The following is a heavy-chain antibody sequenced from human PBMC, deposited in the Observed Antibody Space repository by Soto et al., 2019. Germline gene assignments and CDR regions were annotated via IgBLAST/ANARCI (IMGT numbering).Heavy chain of an antibody. CDR1: GGSISSSSYY. CDR2: IYYSGST. D-gene: IGHD6-19*01. CDR3: ARGLYSSGWYEYFDY. Sequence: PSETLSLTCTVSGGSISSSSYYWGWIRQPPGKGLEWIGSIYYSGSTNYNPSLKSRVTISVDTSKNQFSLKLSSVTAADTAVYYCARGLYSSGWYEYFDYWGQGTLVTVSS. J-gene: IGHJ4*02. V-gene: IGHV4-39*07.